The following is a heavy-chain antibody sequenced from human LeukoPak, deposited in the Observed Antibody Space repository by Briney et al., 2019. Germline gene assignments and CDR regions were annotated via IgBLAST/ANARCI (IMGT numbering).Heavy chain of an antibody. V-gene: IGHV3-21*01. CDR1: GFTFSSYN. J-gene: IGHJ4*02. CDR2: MSSTSSYI. CDR3: ARDRSTNSYAEYFFDY. Sequence: GGSLRLSCAASGFTFSSYNMNWVRQAPGKGLEWVSSMSSTSSYIYYADSVKGRFTISRDNAKNSLYLQMNSLRAGDTAVYYCARDRSTNSYAEYFFDYWGQGTLVTVSS. D-gene: IGHD5-18*01.